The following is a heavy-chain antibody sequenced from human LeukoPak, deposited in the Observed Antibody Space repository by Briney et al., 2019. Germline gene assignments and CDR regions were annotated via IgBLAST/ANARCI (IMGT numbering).Heavy chain of an antibody. V-gene: IGHV3-30*02. CDR2: IRYDGSNK. CDR3: AKRLGRLDGAFDI. D-gene: IGHD6-25*01. J-gene: IGHJ3*02. CDR1: GFTFSSYG. Sequence: GGSLRLSCAASGFTFSSYGMHWVRQAPGKGLEWVAFIRYDGSNKYYADSVKGRFTISRDNSKNTLYLQMNSLRAEDTAVYYCAKRLGRLDGAFDIWGQGTMVTVSS.